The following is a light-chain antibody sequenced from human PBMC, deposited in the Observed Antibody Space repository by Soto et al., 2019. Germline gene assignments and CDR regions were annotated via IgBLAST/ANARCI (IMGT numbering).Light chain of an antibody. V-gene: IGKV3-20*01. Sequence: DIVLTQSPGTLSLSPGERATLSCRASQSVPKNYLAWYQQKPGQAPRLLIYGPSSRATGIPDRFSGSGSGIDFTLSISRLEPEDFAVYYCHQYATSPQTFGQGTKVEVK. CDR1: QSVPKNY. J-gene: IGKJ1*01. CDR3: HQYATSPQT. CDR2: GPS.